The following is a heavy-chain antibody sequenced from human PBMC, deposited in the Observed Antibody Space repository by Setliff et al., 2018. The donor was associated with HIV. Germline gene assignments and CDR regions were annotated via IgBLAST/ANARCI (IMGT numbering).Heavy chain of an antibody. CDR1: GLHVSRNY. D-gene: IGHD6-19*01. CDR3: ARGDPSSGWYKIGAFDV. CDR2: MFSDGSP. J-gene: IGHJ3*01. V-gene: IGHV3-66*02. Sequence: PGESLTISCAASGLHVSRNYMDWVRQAPGRGLEWVSVMFSDGSPWYADLAKGRFTISRDNSKNTFYLQMNRLRLEDTAVYYCARGDPSSGWYKIGAFDVWGQGTMVTVSS.